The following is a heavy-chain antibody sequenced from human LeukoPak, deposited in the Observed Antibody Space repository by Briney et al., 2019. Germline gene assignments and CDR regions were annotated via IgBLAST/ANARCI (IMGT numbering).Heavy chain of an antibody. CDR2: IKSKIDGGTI. CDR1: GFTFSDAW. V-gene: IGHV3-15*01. Sequence: GGSLRLSCVGSGFTFSDAWMTWVRQAPGKGLEWVGRIKSKIDGGTIDYAAPVKGRFTISRDDSRNTLYLQMNSLKIEDTAVYYCSTRRQDGCWGQGTLVTV. J-gene: IGHJ4*02. D-gene: IGHD6-25*01. CDR3: STRRQDGC.